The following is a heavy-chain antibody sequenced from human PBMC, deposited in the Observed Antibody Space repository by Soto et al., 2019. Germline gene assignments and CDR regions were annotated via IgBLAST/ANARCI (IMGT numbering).Heavy chain of an antibody. CDR2: TRQDGGQS. Sequence: EVQLVESGGGLVQPGGSLRLSCEASGFTLSSYWMSWIRQAPGKGLEWVANTRQDGGQSYLVDSVQGRFTISRDNAKNTVYLQINSVRAEDTAVYDCVRDGSTGWHFDSWGQGTLVTVSS. CDR3: VRDGSTGWHFDS. V-gene: IGHV3-7*01. CDR1: GFTLSSYW. D-gene: IGHD6-19*01. J-gene: IGHJ4*02.